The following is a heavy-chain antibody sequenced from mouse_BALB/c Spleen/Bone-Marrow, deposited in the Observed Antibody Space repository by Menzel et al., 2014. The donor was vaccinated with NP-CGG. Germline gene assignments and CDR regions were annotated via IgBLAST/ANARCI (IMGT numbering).Heavy chain of an antibody. V-gene: IGHV1S137*01. Sequence: QVQLKQSGAELVRPGVSVKISCKGSGYTFTDYAMHWVKQSHAKSLEWIGVISTYYGDASYNQKFKGKATMAVDKSSSTAYMELARLTFEDSAIYYCARESIYYHGSILDYWGQGTTLTVSS. J-gene: IGHJ2*01. D-gene: IGHD1-1*01. CDR3: ARESIYYHGSILDY. CDR2: ISTYYGDA. CDR1: GYTFTDYA.